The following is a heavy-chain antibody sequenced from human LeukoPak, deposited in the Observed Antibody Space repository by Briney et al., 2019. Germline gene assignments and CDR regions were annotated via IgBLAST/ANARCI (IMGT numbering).Heavy chain of an antibody. Sequence: SETLSLTCAVYGGSFSGYYWSWIRQPPGKGLEWIGEINHSGGTNYNPSLKSRVTISVDTSKNQFSLKLSSVTAADTAVYYCARGLPSRFDPWGQGTLVTVSS. J-gene: IGHJ5*02. D-gene: IGHD2-15*01. CDR1: GGSFSGYY. V-gene: IGHV4-34*01. CDR2: INHSGGT. CDR3: ARGLPSRFDP.